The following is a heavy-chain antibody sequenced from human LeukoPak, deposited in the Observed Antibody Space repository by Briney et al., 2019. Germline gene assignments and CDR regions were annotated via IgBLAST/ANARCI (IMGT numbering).Heavy chain of an antibody. D-gene: IGHD3-22*01. CDR1: GGSISSYY. V-gene: IGHV4-4*07. J-gene: IGHJ3*02. CDR2: IYTSGST. Sequence: PSETLSLTCTVSGGSISSYYWSWIRQPAGKGLEWIGRIYTSGSTNYNPSLKSRVTMSVDTSKNQFSLKLSSVTAADTAVYYCARRMNYYDSSAYPHGAFDIWGQGTMVTVSS. CDR3: ARRMNYYDSSAYPHGAFDI.